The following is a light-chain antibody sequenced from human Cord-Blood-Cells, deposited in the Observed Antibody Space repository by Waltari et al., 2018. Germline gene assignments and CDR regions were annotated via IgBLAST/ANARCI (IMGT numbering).Light chain of an antibody. CDR1: QSVSNSY. V-gene: IGKV3-20*01. Sequence: EIVLTQSPGTLSLSPGERATLSCRASQSVSNSYLAWYQQKTGQAPRLLIYGASSRATGIPDRFSGSGSGTDFTLTISRLEPEDFAVYYCQQYGSSPMYTFGQGTKLEIK. CDR2: GAS. J-gene: IGKJ2*01. CDR3: QQYGSSPMYT.